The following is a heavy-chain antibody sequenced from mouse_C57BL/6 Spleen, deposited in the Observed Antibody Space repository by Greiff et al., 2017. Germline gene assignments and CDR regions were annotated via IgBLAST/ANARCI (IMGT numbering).Heavy chain of an antibody. CDR1: GYTFTSYW. D-gene: IGHD2-4*01. J-gene: IGHJ3*01. Sequence: QVQLQQPGAELVRPGASVKLSCKASGYTFTSYWMHWVKQRPIQGLEWIGNIDPSDSETNYNQKFKVKATLTVDKSSSTAYMQLSSLTSEDSAVYYSARGDYDGAYWGQGTLVTVSA. V-gene: IGHV1-52*01. CDR3: ARGDYDGAY. CDR2: IDPSDSET.